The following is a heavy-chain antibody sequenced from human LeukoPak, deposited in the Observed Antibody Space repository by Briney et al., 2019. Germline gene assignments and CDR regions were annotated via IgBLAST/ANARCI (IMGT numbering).Heavy chain of an antibody. V-gene: IGHV3-30*03. CDR1: GFTFSSYG. CDR3: ASGNMEGGFDY. J-gene: IGHJ4*02. D-gene: IGHD1-14*01. Sequence: PGRSLRLSCAASGFTFSSYGMHWVRQAPGKGLEWVAVISYDGRNKYYADSVKGRFTISRDNSKNTLYLQMNSLRAEDTAVYYCASGNMEGGFDYWGQGTLVTVSS. CDR2: ISYDGRNK.